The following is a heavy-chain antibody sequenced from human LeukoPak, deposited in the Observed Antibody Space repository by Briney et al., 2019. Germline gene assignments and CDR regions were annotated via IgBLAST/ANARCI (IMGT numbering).Heavy chain of an antibody. CDR2: ISGSGGST. CDR1: GFTFSSYA. Sequence: PGGSLRLSCAASGFTFSSYAMSWVRQAPGKGLEWVSVISGSGGSTYYADSVKGRFTISRDNSKITLYLQMNSLRSEDTAVDYCAKAPVTYYYYGMDVWGQGTTVTVSS. CDR3: AKAPVTYYYYGMDV. D-gene: IGHD4-17*01. V-gene: IGHV3-23*01. J-gene: IGHJ6*02.